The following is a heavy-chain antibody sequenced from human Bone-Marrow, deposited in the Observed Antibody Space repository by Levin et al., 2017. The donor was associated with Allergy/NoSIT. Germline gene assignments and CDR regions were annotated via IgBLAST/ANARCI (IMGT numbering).Heavy chain of an antibody. CDR1: GFTFSTYA. J-gene: IGHJ4*02. CDR3: AKPGTIWPIEY. Sequence: PGGSLRLSCAASGFTFSTYAMTWVRQTSGKGLEWLSYISGTGDTTYYAESVKGRFTISRDNSNNTLYLQFTSLRPEDTAVYYCAKPGTIWPIEYWGQGTLVAVSS. CDR2: ISGTGDTT. D-gene: IGHD3-10*01. V-gene: IGHV3-23*01.